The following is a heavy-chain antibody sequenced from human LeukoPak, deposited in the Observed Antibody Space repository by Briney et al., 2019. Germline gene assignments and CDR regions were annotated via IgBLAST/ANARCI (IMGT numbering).Heavy chain of an antibody. Sequence: SVKVSCKTSGYSFNSHHVHWVRQAPGQGLEWMGGIIPIFGTANYAQKFQGRVTITADESTSTAYMELNSLRSEDTAVYYCARGSVVATIDPSYHSSGWFDPWGQGTLVTVSS. D-gene: IGHD5-12*01. CDR3: ARGSVVATIDPSYHSSGWFDP. CDR2: IIPIFGTA. V-gene: IGHV1-69*13. J-gene: IGHJ5*02. CDR1: GYSFNSHH.